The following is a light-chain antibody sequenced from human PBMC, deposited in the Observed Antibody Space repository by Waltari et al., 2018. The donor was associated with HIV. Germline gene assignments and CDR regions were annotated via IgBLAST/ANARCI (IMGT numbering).Light chain of an antibody. Sequence: QSVLTHPPSVSAAPGQKVTISCSGDNSNVANNFVSWYHQLPGKAPRLLIYDNEKRPSRIPDRFSAFKAGMSATLVITGLQIVDEADYYCGTWDSSLSLYVFGTGTTVAVL. CDR1: NSNVANNF. CDR2: DNE. CDR3: GTWDSSLSLYV. V-gene: IGLV1-51*01. J-gene: IGLJ1*01.